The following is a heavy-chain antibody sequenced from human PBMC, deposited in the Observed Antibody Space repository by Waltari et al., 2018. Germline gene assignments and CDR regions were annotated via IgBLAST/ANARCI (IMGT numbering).Heavy chain of an antibody. CDR2: INHSGST. Sequence: QVQLQQWGAGLLKPSETLSLTCAVYGGSFSGYSWSWIRQPPGKGLEWIGEINHSGSTNYNPSLKSRVTISVDTSKNQFSLKLSSVTAADTAVYYCARVGVERFLEWSRGYYYYYMDVWGKGTTVTVSS. J-gene: IGHJ6*03. D-gene: IGHD3-3*01. CDR3: ARVGVERFLEWSRGYYYYYMDV. V-gene: IGHV4-34*01. CDR1: GGSFSGYS.